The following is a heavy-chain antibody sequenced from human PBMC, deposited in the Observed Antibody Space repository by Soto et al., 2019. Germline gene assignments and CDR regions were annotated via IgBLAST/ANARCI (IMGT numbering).Heavy chain of an antibody. CDR2: TNSNGDRT. Sequence: GGSLRLSCAASGFTFSNYAMHWVRQAPGKGLEYVSATNSNGDRTYYASSLKGRFTISRDNSKNTLYLQMASLRPEDMAVYFCARSENDDYGDYGPEGGSFDVWGQGTMVTVSS. CDR1: GFTFSNYA. V-gene: IGHV3-64*01. CDR3: ARSENDDYGDYGPEGGSFDV. D-gene: IGHD4-17*01. J-gene: IGHJ3*01.